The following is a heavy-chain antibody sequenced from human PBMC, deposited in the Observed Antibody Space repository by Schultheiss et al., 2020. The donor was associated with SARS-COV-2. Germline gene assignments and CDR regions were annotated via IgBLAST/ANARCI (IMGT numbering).Heavy chain of an antibody. CDR1: GFSLSTSGVG. Sequence: SGPTLVKPTQTLTLTCTFSGFSLSTSGVGVGWIRQPPGKALEWLALIYWDDEKLYSPSLENRPTITKDTSKNQVVLKMTNVDPVDTATYYCAHTFLEHLVGQTTGYFDYWGQGTLVTVSS. CDR2: IYWDDEK. D-gene: IGHD3-3*02. V-gene: IGHV2-5*02. J-gene: IGHJ4*02. CDR3: AHTFLEHLVGQTTGYFDY.